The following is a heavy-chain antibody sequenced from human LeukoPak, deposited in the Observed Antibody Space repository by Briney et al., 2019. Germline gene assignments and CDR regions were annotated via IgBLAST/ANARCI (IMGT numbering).Heavy chain of an antibody. CDR1: GGTFSSYA. Sequence: GSSVKVSCKASGGTFSSYAISWVRQAPGQGLEGRGRIIPIFGTANYAQKFQGRVTITTDESTSTAYMELSSLRSEDTAVYYCAREHSVIYNPDPYYYYYYMDVWGKGTTVTVSS. CDR3: AREHSVIYNPDPYYYYYYMDV. J-gene: IGHJ6*03. CDR2: IIPIFGTA. V-gene: IGHV1-69*05. D-gene: IGHD1-14*01.